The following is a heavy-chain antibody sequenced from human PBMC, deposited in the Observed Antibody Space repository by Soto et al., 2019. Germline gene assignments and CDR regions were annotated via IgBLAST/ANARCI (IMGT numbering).Heavy chain of an antibody. CDR3: ARLFLVRGVKGDYYGMDV. J-gene: IGHJ6*02. V-gene: IGHV4-30-2*01. D-gene: IGHD3-10*01. CDR1: GDTISTGGYT. CDR2: TYHSGNP. Sequence: TLSLTCDVSGDTISTGGYTWAWIRQPPGEALEWIGHTYHSGNPYYNPSLKSRVIISVDRSKNQFSLKVRSVTAADTAVYYCARLFLVRGVKGDYYGMDVWGQGTTVTVSS.